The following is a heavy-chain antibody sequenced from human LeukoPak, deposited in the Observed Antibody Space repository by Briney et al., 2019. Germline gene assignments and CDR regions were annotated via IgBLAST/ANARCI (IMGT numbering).Heavy chain of an antibody. CDR2: INPNSGGT. CDR3: ARDSSSWYGGHFDY. Sequence: ASVKVSCKASGYTFTGYYMHWVRQAPGQGLEWMGWINPNSGGTNYAQKFQGRATMTTDTSTSTAYMELRSLRSDDTAVYYCARDSSSWYGGHFDYWGQGTLVTVSS. J-gene: IGHJ4*02. D-gene: IGHD6-13*01. V-gene: IGHV1-2*02. CDR1: GYTFTGYY.